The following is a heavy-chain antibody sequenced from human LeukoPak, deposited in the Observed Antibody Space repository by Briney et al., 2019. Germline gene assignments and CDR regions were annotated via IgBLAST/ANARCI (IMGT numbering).Heavy chain of an antibody. CDR1: GFSFSDHW. CDR3: ARDLGWLQSDY. D-gene: IGHD5-24*01. V-gene: IGHV3-7*01. Sequence: GGSLRLSCVASGFSFSDHWMNWFRQAPGKGLEWVATIKKDGSEQYYVDSMKGRLTISRDNAKNSVYLQIDNLRAEDTAVYYCARDLGWLQSDYWGQGTLVTVSS. CDR2: IKKDGSEQ. J-gene: IGHJ4*02.